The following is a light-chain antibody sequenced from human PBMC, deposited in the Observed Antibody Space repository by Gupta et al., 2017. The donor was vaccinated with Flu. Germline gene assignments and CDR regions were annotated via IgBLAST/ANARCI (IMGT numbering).Light chain of an antibody. CDR3: GTWDSSLSRGV. CDR2: ENS. Sequence: QSVLTQPPSVSAAPGQTVTISCSGGSSNIVNKYISWYQQLPGTAPKLLIYENSKRPSGIPDRFSASKSGASNILGITGLQTGDEADYDCGTWDSSLSRGVFGGGTKLTVL. J-gene: IGLJ3*02. V-gene: IGLV1-51*02. CDR1: SSNIVNKY.